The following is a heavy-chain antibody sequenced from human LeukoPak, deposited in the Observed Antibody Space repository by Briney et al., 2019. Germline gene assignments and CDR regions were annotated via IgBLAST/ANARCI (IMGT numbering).Heavy chain of an antibody. CDR1: GFTFSSYA. V-gene: IGHV3-23*01. CDR3: AKLGTAVEWELAAFDY. Sequence: GGSLRLSCAASGFTFSSYAMSWVRQAPGKGLEWVSCISGSGGSTYYADSVKGRFTISRDNSKNTLYLQMNSLRAEDTAVYYCAKLGTAVEWELAAFDYWGQGTLVTVSS. CDR2: ISGSGGST. D-gene: IGHD1-26*01. J-gene: IGHJ4*02.